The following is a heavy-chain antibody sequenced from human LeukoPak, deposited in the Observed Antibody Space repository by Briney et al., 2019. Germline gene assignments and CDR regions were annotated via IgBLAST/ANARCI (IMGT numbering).Heavy chain of an antibody. J-gene: IGHJ4*02. CDR2: IYYSGST. D-gene: IGHD3-10*01. CDR1: GGSISSYY. Sequence: SETLSLTCTVSGGSISSYYWSWIRQPPGKGLEWIGYIYYSGSTNYNPSLKSRVTISVDTSKNQFSLKLSSVTAADTAVYYCASSMVRGVILTDWGQGTLVTVSS. CDR3: ASSMVRGVILTD. V-gene: IGHV4-59*08.